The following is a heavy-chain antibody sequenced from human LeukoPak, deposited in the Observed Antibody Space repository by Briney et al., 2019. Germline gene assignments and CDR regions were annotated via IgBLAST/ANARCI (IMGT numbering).Heavy chain of an antibody. Sequence: PGGSLRLSCAASGFTFSDYYISWIRQAPGKGLEWVSYISSSGSTIYYADSVKGRFTISRDNAKNSLYLQMNSLRAEDTAVYYCASSPDYGRPFDYWGQGTLVTVSS. V-gene: IGHV3-11*01. CDR3: ASSPDYGRPFDY. D-gene: IGHD4-17*01. CDR1: GFTFSDYY. J-gene: IGHJ4*02. CDR2: ISSSGSTI.